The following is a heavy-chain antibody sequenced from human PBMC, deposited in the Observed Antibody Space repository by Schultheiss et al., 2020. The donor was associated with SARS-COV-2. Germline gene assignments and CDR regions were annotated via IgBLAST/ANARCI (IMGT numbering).Heavy chain of an antibody. D-gene: IGHD2-15*01. J-gene: IGHJ3*02. CDR3: ARGPQGTPGETFDI. Sequence: SQTLSLTCTVSGGSISSSSYYWGWIRQPPGKGLEWIGSIYYSGSTYYNPSLKSRVTISVDTSKNQFSLKLSSVTAADTAVYYCARGPQGTPGETFDIWGQGTMVTVSS. V-gene: IGHV4-39*01. CDR2: IYYSGST. CDR1: GGSISSSSYY.